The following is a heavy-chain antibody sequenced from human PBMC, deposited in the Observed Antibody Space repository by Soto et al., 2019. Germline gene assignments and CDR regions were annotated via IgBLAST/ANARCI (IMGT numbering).Heavy chain of an antibody. D-gene: IGHD2-2*01. CDR2: IEHSGSS. Sequence: QVQLQESGPGLVKPSQTLSLTCTVSGGFISSGDYYWNWIRQLPGKGLEWIGYIEHSGSSFYNPSLKGRVALALDTSKNQVSLKLNSVTAAYTAVYYCAREVVPATVDFYYYYIDFWGKGTTVTVSS. V-gene: IGHV4-31*03. CDR1: GGFISSGDYY. J-gene: IGHJ6*03. CDR3: AREVVPATVDFYYYYIDF.